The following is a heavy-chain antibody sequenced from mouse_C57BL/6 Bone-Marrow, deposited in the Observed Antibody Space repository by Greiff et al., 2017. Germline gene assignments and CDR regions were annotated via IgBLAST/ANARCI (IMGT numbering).Heavy chain of an antibody. CDR2: ISSGSSTI. CDR1: GFTFSDYG. V-gene: IGHV5-17*01. J-gene: IGHJ1*03. D-gene: IGHD2-3*01. Sequence: EVMLVESGGGLVKPGGSLKLSCAASGFTFSDYGMHWVRQAPEKGLEWVAYISSGSSTIYYADTVKGRFTISRDNAKNTLFLQMTSLRSEDTAMYCCARGGWLLPYWYFDVWGTGTTVTVSS. CDR3: ARGGWLLPYWYFDV.